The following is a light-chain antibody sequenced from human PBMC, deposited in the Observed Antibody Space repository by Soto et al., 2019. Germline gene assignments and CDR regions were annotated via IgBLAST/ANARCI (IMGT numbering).Light chain of an antibody. CDR1: QNLHSF. J-gene: IGKJ5*01. V-gene: IGKV3-11*01. CDR3: QQRTRWPMS. CDR2: DGS. Sequence: VMTQTPATLSVSPGERVTLSCRASQNLHSFLNWYQQRPGQAPRPLIYDGSKRAAGVPDRISGDGSGTDYTLTISSLEPEDFAVYYCQQRTRWPMSFGQGTRLEI.